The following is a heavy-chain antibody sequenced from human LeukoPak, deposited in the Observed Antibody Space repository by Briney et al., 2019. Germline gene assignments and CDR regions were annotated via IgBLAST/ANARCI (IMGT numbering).Heavy chain of an antibody. CDR3: ARPAGYNYWYYFDY. Sequence: SQTLSLTCNVSGGXISTYYCSWIRQPPGKGLEWIGYICYSGSTNYNPSLKSRVTISVDTSKNQFSLKLSSVTAADTAVYYCARPAGYNYWYYFDYWGQGTLVTVSS. J-gene: IGHJ4*02. CDR2: ICYSGST. D-gene: IGHD5-24*01. V-gene: IGHV4-59*01. CDR1: GGXISTYY.